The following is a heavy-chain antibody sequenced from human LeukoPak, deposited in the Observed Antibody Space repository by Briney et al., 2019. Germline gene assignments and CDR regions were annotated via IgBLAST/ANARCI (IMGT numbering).Heavy chain of an antibody. Sequence: GGSLRLSCAASGFTISSNYMSWVRQAPGKGLEWVSVIYSGGSTYYADSVKGRFTISRDNSKNTLYLQMNSLRAEDTAVYYCARGGSFYDSSGYALVYWGQGTLVTVSS. CDR3: ARGGSFYDSSGYALVY. J-gene: IGHJ4*02. CDR1: GFTISSNY. D-gene: IGHD3-22*01. CDR2: IYSGGST. V-gene: IGHV3-66*01.